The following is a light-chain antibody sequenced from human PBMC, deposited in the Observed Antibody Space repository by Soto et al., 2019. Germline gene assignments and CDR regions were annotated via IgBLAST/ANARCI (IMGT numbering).Light chain of an antibody. V-gene: IGKV3-11*01. Sequence: EIVMTQSPATLSVSPGERATLSCRASQSVSSRLAWYQQKPGQAPRLLIYDASNRATGIPARFSGSGSGTDFTLTISSLEPEDFAVYYCQQRSNWPPGFGQGTRLEIK. CDR2: DAS. J-gene: IGKJ5*01. CDR1: QSVSSR. CDR3: QQRSNWPPG.